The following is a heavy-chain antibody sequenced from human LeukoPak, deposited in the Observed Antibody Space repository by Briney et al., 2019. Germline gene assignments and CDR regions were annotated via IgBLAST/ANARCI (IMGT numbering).Heavy chain of an antibody. CDR2: IYYSGST. Sequence: SETLSLTCTVSGGSINNYYWSWIRQPPGKGLEWIGYIYYSGSTNYNPSLKSRVTISVDTSKNQFSLKLNSVTAADTAVYYCARGREPFIVVVVAARYGMDVWGQGTTVTVSS. V-gene: IGHV4-59*12. J-gene: IGHJ6*02. CDR1: GGSINNYY. CDR3: ARGREPFIVVVVAARYGMDV. D-gene: IGHD2-15*01.